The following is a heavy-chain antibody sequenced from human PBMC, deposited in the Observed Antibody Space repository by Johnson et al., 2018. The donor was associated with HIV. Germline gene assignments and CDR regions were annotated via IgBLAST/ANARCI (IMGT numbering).Heavy chain of an antibody. CDR1: TFTFDDDA. V-gene: IGHV3-9*01. D-gene: IGHD3-3*01. Sequence: LLVESGGGFVQPDRSLRLSCTASTFTFDDDAMHWVRQAPGKGLEWVSGISWNSDIIGYADAVKGRFSISRDNAKNSLYLQMNSLRTDDTALYYCAKGGPIFVDCFDIWGQGTMVTVSS. J-gene: IGHJ3*02. CDR3: AKGGPIFVDCFDI. CDR2: ISWNSDII.